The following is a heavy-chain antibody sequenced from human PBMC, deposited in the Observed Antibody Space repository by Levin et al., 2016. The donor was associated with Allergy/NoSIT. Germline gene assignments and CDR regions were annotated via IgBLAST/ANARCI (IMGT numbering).Heavy chain of an antibody. Sequence: WIRQPPGKGLEWIGYIYYSGSTYYNPSLKSRVTISVDTSKNQFSLKLSSVTAADTAVYYCARDRGYDQYYYYYGMDVWGQGTTVTVSS. J-gene: IGHJ6*02. V-gene: IGHV4-31*02. D-gene: IGHD5-12*01. CDR2: IYYSGST. CDR3: ARDRGYDQYYYYYGMDV.